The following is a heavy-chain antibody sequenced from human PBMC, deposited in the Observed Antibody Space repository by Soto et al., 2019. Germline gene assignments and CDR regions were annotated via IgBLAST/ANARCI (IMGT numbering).Heavy chain of an antibody. CDR2: ISGSGGNI. CDR3: AKATATGGGAFDI. D-gene: IGHD2-8*02. Sequence: GGSLRLSCAASGFTFRSCAMSWVRQAPRKGLEWVSAISGSGGNIYYADSVKGRFTISRDNSKNTLYLEMNSLTVGDTALYYCAKATATGGGAFDICGQGTMVTVSS. J-gene: IGHJ3*02. CDR1: GFTFRSCA. V-gene: IGHV3-23*01.